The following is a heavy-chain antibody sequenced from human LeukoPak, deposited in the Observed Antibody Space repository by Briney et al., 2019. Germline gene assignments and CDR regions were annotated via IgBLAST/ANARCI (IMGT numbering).Heavy chain of an antibody. Sequence: QSGGSLRLSCAASGFTFSSYAMHWVRQAPGKGLEWVAVISYDGSNKYYADSVKGRFTISRDNSKNTLYLQMNSLRAEDTAVYYCARAAAGPTYYYYYMDVWGKGTTVTVS. CDR1: GFTFSSYA. CDR2: ISYDGSNK. V-gene: IGHV3-30*04. J-gene: IGHJ6*03. CDR3: ARAAAGPTYYYYYMDV. D-gene: IGHD6-13*01.